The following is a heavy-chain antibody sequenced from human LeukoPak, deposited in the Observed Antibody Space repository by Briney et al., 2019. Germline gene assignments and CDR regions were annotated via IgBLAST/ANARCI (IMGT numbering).Heavy chain of an antibody. CDR1: GFTFNKYA. J-gene: IGHJ4*02. CDR3: ARGLVPGFLDY. V-gene: IGHV3-64*04. Sequence: GGSLRLSCSASGFTFNKYAVHWVRQAPGKGLEYVSGVNTDGGSTYYADSVKGRFTISRDNAKNTLYLQMNSLRAEDTAVYYCARGLVPGFLDYWGQGTPVTVSS. D-gene: IGHD4-11*01. CDR2: VNTDGGST.